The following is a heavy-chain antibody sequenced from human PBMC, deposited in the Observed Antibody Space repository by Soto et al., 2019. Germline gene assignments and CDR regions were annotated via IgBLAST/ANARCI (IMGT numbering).Heavy chain of an antibody. V-gene: IGHV1-3*01. D-gene: IGHD6-6*01. CDR3: ARVRASQDSSSSPMDV. J-gene: IGHJ6*03. CDR1: GYTFTSYA. Sequence: ASVKVSCKASGYTFTSYAMHWVRQAPGQRLEWMGWINAGNGNTKYSQKFQGRVTITRDTSVSTAYMELSSLRSEDTAVYYCARVRASQDSSSSPMDVWGKGTTVTVSS. CDR2: INAGNGNT.